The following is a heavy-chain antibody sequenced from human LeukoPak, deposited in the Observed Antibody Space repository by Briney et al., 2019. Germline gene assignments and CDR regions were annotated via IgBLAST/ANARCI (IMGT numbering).Heavy chain of an antibody. V-gene: IGHV4-30-4*01. D-gene: IGHD3-16*01. CDR2: IYYSGST. J-gene: IGHJ4*02. Sequence: PSQTLSLTCTVSGGSLSSGDYYWSWIHQPPGKGLEWIGYIYYSGSTYYNPSLKSRVTISVDTSKNQFSLKLSSVTAADTAVYYCAKTLPYYDYVWGSSMRGGYFDYWGQGTLVTVSS. CDR3: AKTLPYYDYVWGSSMRGGYFDY. CDR1: GGSLSSGDYY.